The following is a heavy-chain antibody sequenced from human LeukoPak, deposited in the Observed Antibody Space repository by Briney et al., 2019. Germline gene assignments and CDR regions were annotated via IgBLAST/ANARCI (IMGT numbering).Heavy chain of an antibody. CDR1: GYTFTSYG. CDR2: ISAYNGNT. V-gene: IGHV1-18*01. D-gene: IGHD2-21*02. J-gene: IGHJ6*02. Sequence: ASVKVSCKASGYTFTSYGISWVRQAPGQGLEWMGWISAYNGNTNYAQKLQGRVTMTTDTPTSTAYVELRSLRSDDTAVYYCARDLLVVVTAQEDYYGMDVWGQGTTVTVSS. CDR3: ARDLLVVVTAQEDYYGMDV.